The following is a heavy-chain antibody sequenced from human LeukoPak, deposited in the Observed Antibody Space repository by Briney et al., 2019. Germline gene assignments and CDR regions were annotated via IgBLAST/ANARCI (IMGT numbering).Heavy chain of an antibody. CDR3: AKDIFALYSSGWYGYFDY. CDR2: ISWNSGSI. D-gene: IGHD6-19*01. Sequence: GGSLRLSCAASGFTFDAYAMHWVRQAPGKGLEWVSGISWNSGSIGYADSVKGRFTISRDNAETSLYLQMNSLRAEDTALYYCAKDIFALYSSGWYGYFDYWGQGTLVTVSS. J-gene: IGHJ4*02. V-gene: IGHV3-9*01. CDR1: GFTFDAYA.